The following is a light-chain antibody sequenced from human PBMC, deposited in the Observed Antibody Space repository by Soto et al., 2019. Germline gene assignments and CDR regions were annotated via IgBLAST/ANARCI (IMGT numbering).Light chain of an antibody. J-gene: IGLJ2*01. CDR1: SSNIGAGYD. Sequence: QSVLTQPPSESGAPGQRVTISCTGSSSNIGAGYDVHWYQQVPRTAPKLLMYGNTNRPSGVPDRFSGSKSGTSASLAITGLQAEDEAGYYCQSYYSSLGDSVFGGGTKLTVL. V-gene: IGLV1-40*01. CDR3: QSYYSSLGDSV. CDR2: GNT.